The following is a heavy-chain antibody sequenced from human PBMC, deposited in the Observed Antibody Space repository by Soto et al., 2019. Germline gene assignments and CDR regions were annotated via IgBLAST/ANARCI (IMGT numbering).Heavy chain of an antibody. Sequence: GASVKVSCKASGGTFSSYAISWVRQAPGQGLEWMGGIIPMFGTATYTKNFQGRVTITANESTSTAYMELSSLRSEDTAVYYCARGHSYGYCNSWGQGTLVTVSS. CDR2: IIPMFGTA. V-gene: IGHV1-69*13. CDR1: GGTFSSYA. CDR3: ARGHSYGYCNS. D-gene: IGHD5-18*01. J-gene: IGHJ4*02.